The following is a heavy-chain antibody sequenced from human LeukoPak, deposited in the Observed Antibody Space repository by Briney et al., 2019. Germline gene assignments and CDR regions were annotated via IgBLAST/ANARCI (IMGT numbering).Heavy chain of an antibody. J-gene: IGHJ3*02. CDR1: GYTFTSYA. V-gene: IGHV1-3*01. Sequence: RASVKVSCKASGYTFTSYAMHWVRQAPGQRLEWMGWINAGNGNTKYSQKLQGRVTITRDTSASTAYMELSSLRSEDTAVYYCARDGSYCSSTSCYGGAFDIWGQGTMVTVSS. CDR2: INAGNGNT. CDR3: ARDGSYCSSTSCYGGAFDI. D-gene: IGHD2-2*01.